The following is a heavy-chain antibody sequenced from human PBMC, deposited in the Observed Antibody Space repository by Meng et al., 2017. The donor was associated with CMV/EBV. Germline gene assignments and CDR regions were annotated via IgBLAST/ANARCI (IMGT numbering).Heavy chain of an antibody. CDR3: ATMYSSSQLDYYYGMDD. V-gene: IGHV4-59*01. Sequence: SETLSLTCTVSGGSISSYYWSWIRQPPGKGLEWIGYIYYSGSTNYNPSLKSRVTIPVDTSKNQFSLKLSSVTAADTAVYYCATMYSSSQLDYYYGMDDWGQGTMVTVSS. CDR1: GGSISSYY. J-gene: IGHJ6*02. CDR2: IYYSGST. D-gene: IGHD6-6*01.